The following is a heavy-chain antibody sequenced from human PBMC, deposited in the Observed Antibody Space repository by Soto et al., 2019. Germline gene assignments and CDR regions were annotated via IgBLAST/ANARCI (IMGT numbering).Heavy chain of an antibody. J-gene: IGHJ5*02. Sequence: QVQLLQSGAEVKEPGASVKVSCKASGYTFNNYAVSWVRQAPGQGLEWMGWYNPHIAYGQSAQKFQGRVSMTTDTTTNTAYRELKSRRCDDPAVYYCARNSSAFYGRLDPWGQRTLVTVSS. CDR3: ARNSSAFYGRLDP. V-gene: IGHV1-18*04. CDR2: YNPHIAYG. CDR1: GYTFNNYA. D-gene: IGHD3-22*01.